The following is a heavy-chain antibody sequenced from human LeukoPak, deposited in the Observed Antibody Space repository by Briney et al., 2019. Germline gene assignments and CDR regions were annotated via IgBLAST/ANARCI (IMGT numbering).Heavy chain of an antibody. CDR2: INTNSGNP. D-gene: IGHD6-13*01. V-gene: IGHV7-4-1*02. CDR1: GFTLTNYA. J-gene: IGHJ4*02. CDR3: AKDVRRLGIASSGFDY. Sequence: ASVKVSCKASGFTLTNYAMNWVRQAPGQGLEWMGWINTNSGNPTYAQGFTGRFVFSVESSVSTTYLQISSLKAADTAVYYCAKDVRRLGIASSGFDYWGQGSLVTVSS.